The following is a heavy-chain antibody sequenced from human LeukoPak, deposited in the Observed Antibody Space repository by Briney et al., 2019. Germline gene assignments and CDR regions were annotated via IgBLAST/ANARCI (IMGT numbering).Heavy chain of an antibody. CDR1: GIPFSDYY. Sequence: PGGSLRLSCVVSGIPFSDYYMNWVRQAPGKGLEWVSYISGRGDVIYYADSVKGRFTISRDNAKNSLYLRMNSLRAEDTAVYYCARPYYVAANYYFDYWGQGTLVTVSS. CDR2: ISGRGDVI. D-gene: IGHD1-26*01. CDR3: ARPYYVAANYYFDY. J-gene: IGHJ4*02. V-gene: IGHV3-11*04.